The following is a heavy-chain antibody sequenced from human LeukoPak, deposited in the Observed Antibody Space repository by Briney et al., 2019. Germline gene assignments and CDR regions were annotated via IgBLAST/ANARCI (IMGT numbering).Heavy chain of an antibody. J-gene: IGHJ4*02. D-gene: IGHD3-10*01. CDR2: INHSGST. V-gene: IGHV4-34*01. CDR1: GGSFSGYY. Sequence: SETLSLTCAVYGGSFSGYYWSWIRQPPGKGLEWIGEINHSGSTNYNPSLKSRVTISVDTSKNQFSLKLSSVTAADTAVYYCARVVSVGSAFVDYWGQGTLVTVSS. CDR3: ARVVSVGSAFVDY.